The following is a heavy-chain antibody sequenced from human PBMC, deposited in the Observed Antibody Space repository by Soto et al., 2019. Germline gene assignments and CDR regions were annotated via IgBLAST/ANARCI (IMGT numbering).Heavy chain of an antibody. J-gene: IGHJ4*02. Sequence: PGGSPRLSCAASGFPFCGDWLHWVRQAPGEGLVWVARINTDGSATSYADSVKGRFSIFRDNARNTLYLQMNSLRAEDTAVYYCTRDRPGPHYFFDFWGQGNTVTVSS. D-gene: IGHD6-6*01. CDR2: INTDGSAT. CDR1: GFPFCGDW. V-gene: IGHV3-74*01. CDR3: TRDRPGPHYFFDF.